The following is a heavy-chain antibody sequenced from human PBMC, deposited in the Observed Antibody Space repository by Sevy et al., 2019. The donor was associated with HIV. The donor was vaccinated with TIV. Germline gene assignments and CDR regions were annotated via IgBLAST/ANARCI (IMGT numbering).Heavy chain of an antibody. J-gene: IGHJ4*02. CDR1: GYSFTSYW. V-gene: IGHV5-51*01. CDR2: IYPGDSDT. D-gene: IGHD1-26*01. CDR3: ARVLIVGATEFDY. Sequence: GESLKISCKGSGYSFTSYWIGWVRQMPGKGLGWMGIIYPGDSDTRYSPSFQGQVTISADKSISTAYLQWSSLKASDTAMYYCARVLIVGATEFDYWGQGTLVTVST.